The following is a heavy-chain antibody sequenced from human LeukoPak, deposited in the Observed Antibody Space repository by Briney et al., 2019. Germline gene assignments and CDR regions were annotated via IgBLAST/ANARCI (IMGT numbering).Heavy chain of an antibody. CDR3: ARSYCSGGSCYSFDY. D-gene: IGHD2-15*01. J-gene: IGHJ4*02. CDR1: GFTFSNYG. V-gene: IGHV3-33*01. Sequence: GRSLRLSCAASGFTFSNYGMHWVRQAPGKGLEWVAVIWYDGNNKYYADSVKGRFTISRDNSKNTLYLQMNSLRAEDTAVYYCARSYCSGGSCYSFDYWGQGTLVTVSP. CDR2: IWYDGNNK.